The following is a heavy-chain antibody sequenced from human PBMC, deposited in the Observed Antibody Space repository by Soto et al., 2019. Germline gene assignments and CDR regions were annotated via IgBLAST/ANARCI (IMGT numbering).Heavy chain of an antibody. CDR2: ITSRGTTV. Sequence: QVQLVESGGGLVTPGGSLRLSCAASAFTLSDYYMTWIRQAPGKGLEWVSYITSRGTTVYYADSVKGRFTISRDNTKNSLYLQMNSLRAEDTAVYYCARGSKGSSWFSASYHFDSWGQGTLVTVSS. CDR1: AFTLSDYY. D-gene: IGHD6-13*01. V-gene: IGHV3-11*01. J-gene: IGHJ4*02. CDR3: ARGSKGSSWFSASYHFDS.